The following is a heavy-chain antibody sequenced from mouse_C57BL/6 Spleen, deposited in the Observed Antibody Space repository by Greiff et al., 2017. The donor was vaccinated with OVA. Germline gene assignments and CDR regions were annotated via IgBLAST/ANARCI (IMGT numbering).Heavy chain of an antibody. J-gene: IGHJ2*01. Sequence: VQLQQPGAELVMPGASVKLSCKASGYTFTSYWMHWVKQRPGQGLEWIGEIDPSDSYTNYNQKFKGKSTLTVDKSSSTAYMQLSSLTSEDSAVYYCARSRCSFDYWGQGTTLTVSS. CDR3: ARSRCSFDY. CDR1: GYTFTSYW. CDR2: IDPSDSYT. V-gene: IGHV1-69*01.